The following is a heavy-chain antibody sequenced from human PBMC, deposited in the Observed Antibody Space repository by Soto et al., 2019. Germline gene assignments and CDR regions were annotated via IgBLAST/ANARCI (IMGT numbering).Heavy chain of an antibody. CDR1: GGSISSYY. CDR3: ARVRLSGVYYYYYGMDV. J-gene: IGHJ6*02. CDR2: FYYSGST. D-gene: IGHD2-15*01. Sequence: SETLSLTCTVSGGSISSYYWSWIRQPPGKGLEWIGYFYYSGSTNYNPSLKSRVTISVDTSKNQFSLKLSSVTAADTAVYYCARVRLSGVYYYYYGMDVWGQGTTVTVSS. V-gene: IGHV4-59*01.